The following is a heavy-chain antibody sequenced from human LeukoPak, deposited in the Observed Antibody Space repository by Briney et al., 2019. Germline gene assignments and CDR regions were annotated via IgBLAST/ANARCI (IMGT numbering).Heavy chain of an antibody. V-gene: IGHV4-30-4*08. J-gene: IGHJ5*02. CDR3: ARDIVVVPAASNWFDP. CDR2: IYYSGST. Sequence: SETLSLTCTVSGGSISSGDYYWSWIRQPPGKGLEWIGYIYYSGSTYYNPSLKSRVTISVDTSKNQFSLKLSSVTAADTAVYYCARDIVVVPAASNWFDPWGQGTLVTVSS. CDR1: GGSISSGDYY. D-gene: IGHD2-2*01.